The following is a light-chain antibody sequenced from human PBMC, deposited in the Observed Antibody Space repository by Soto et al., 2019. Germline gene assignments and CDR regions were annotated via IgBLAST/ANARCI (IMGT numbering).Light chain of an antibody. Sequence: DIQMTQSPSTRSASLGDRVTITCRASQIIGSSLAWYQHKPGKAPKLLIYDALTLHNGVPSRYSGSESGTEFTFTISRLQPGYSATFYCQQDYSYPYPFGQGTTPE. CDR2: DAL. J-gene: IGKJ2*01. CDR1: QIIGSS. V-gene: IGKV1-5*01. CDR3: QQDYSYPYP.